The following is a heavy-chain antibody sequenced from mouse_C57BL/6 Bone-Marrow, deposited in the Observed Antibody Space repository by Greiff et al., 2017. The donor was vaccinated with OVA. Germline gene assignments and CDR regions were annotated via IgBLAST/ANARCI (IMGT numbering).Heavy chain of an antibody. D-gene: IGHD1-1*01. CDR3: ARHYYGSSYFDY. CDR1: GFTFSSYG. V-gene: IGHV5-6*01. Sequence: EVQLVESGGDLVKPGGSLKLSCAASGFTFSSYGMSWVRQTPDKRLEWVATISSGGSYTYYPDSVKGRFTISRDNAKNTLYLQMSSLKPEDTAMYYCARHYYGSSYFDYWGQGTTLTVSS. CDR2: ISSGGSYT. J-gene: IGHJ2*01.